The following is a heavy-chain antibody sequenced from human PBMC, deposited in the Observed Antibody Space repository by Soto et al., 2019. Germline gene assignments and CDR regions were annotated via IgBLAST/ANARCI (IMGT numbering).Heavy chain of an antibody. V-gene: IGHV3-53*01. CDR3: ARANSRTSTDFDY. CDR1: GFTVSSNY. Sequence: PGGSLRLSCAASGFTVSSNYMSWVRQAPGKGLEWVSVIYSGGSTYYADSVKGRFTISRDNSKNTLYLQMNSLRAEDTAVYYCARANSRTSTDFDYWGQGTLVTVSS. D-gene: IGHD4-17*01. J-gene: IGHJ4*02. CDR2: IYSGGST.